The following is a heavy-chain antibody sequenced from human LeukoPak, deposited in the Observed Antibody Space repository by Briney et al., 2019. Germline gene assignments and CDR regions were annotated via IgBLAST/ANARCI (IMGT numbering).Heavy chain of an antibody. V-gene: IGHV3-7*03. J-gene: IGHJ1*01. Sequence: DSVKGRFTISRDNAKNSLYLQMNSLRAEDTAVYYCAKDAFWGQGTLVTVSS. CDR3: AKDAF.